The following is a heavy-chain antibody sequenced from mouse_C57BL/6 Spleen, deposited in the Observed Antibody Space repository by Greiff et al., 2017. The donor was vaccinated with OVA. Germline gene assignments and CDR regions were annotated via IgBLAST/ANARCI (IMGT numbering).Heavy chain of an antibody. V-gene: IGHV5-17*01. J-gene: IGHJ2*01. CDR2: ISSGSSTI. Sequence: EVKVVESGGGLVKPGGSLKLSCAASGFTFSDYGMHWVRQAPEKGLEWVAYISSGSSTIYYADTVKGRFTISRDNAKNTLFLQMTSLGSEDTAMYYCARIGLGRNYFDYWGQGTTLTVSS. CDR3: ARIGLGRNYFDY. CDR1: GFTFSDYG. D-gene: IGHD3-1*01.